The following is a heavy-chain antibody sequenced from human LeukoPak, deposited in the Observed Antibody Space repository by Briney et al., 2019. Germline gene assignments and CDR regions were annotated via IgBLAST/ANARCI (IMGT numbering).Heavy chain of an antibody. D-gene: IGHD5-12*01. CDR2: TYYRSKWYN. J-gene: IGHJ4*02. CDR1: GDSVSSNSAA. CDR3: ARGGGYDYGEGFDY. Sequence: SQTLSLTCAISGDSVSSNSAAWNWIRRSPSRGLEWLGRTYYRSKWYNDYAVSVKSRITINPDTSKNQFSLQLNSVTPEDTAVYYCARGGGYDYGEGFDYWGQGTLVTVSS. V-gene: IGHV6-1*01.